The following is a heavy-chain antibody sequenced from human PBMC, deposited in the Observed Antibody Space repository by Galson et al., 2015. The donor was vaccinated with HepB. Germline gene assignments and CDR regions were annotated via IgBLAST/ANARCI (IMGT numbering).Heavy chain of an antibody. D-gene: IGHD2-2*01. Sequence: SLRLSCAASGFTFSNAWMSWVRQAPGKGLEWVGRIKSKTDGGTTDYAAPVKGRFTISRDDSKNTLYLQMNSLKTEDTAVYYCTTEGAPFIVVVPAALDAFDIWGQGTMVTVSS. CDR2: IKSKTDGGTT. V-gene: IGHV3-15*01. CDR1: GFTFSNAW. J-gene: IGHJ3*02. CDR3: TTEGAPFIVVVPAALDAFDI.